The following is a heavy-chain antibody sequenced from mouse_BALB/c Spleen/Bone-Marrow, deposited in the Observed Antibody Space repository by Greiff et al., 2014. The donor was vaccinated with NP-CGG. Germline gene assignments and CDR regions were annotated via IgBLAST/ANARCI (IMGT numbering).Heavy chain of an antibody. CDR3: ARRVHYYGFHFDY. CDR1: GYTFTSYY. Sequence: VKLMESGPELVKPGASVRISCKASGYTFTSYYIHWVKQRPGQGLEWIGWIYPGNVNTKYNEKFKGKATLTADKSSSTAYMQLSSPTSEDSAVYICARRVHYYGFHFDYWGQGTTLTVSS. D-gene: IGHD1-2*01. V-gene: IGHV1S56*01. CDR2: IYPGNVNT. J-gene: IGHJ2*01.